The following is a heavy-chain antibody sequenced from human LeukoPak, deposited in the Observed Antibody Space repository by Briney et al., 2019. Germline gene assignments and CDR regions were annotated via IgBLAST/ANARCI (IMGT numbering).Heavy chain of an antibody. CDR3: ARGRETGIAVAGMVY. Sequence: ASVKVSCKASGYTFTSYGINWVRQATGQGLEWMGWMNPNSGNTGYAQKFQGRVTMTRNTSISTAYMELSSLRSEDTAVYYCARGRETGIAVAGMVYRGQGTLVTVSS. CDR2: MNPNSGNT. J-gene: IGHJ4*02. D-gene: IGHD6-19*01. V-gene: IGHV1-8*02. CDR1: GYTFTSYG.